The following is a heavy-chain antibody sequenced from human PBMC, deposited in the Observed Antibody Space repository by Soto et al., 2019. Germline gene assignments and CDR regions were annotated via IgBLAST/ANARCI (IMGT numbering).Heavy chain of an antibody. CDR1: GFAFRTCA. D-gene: IGHD6-19*01. Sequence: PGGSLRLSCAASGFAFRTCAMTWVRQAPGKGREWVSSITGSGAKTYYSDSVKGRFTISRDNTKNSFYLQMNSLRAEDTAVYYCARDHINGWKFDYWGRGTLVTVSS. J-gene: IGHJ4*02. CDR2: ITGSGAKT. V-gene: IGHV3-23*01. CDR3: ARDHINGWKFDY.